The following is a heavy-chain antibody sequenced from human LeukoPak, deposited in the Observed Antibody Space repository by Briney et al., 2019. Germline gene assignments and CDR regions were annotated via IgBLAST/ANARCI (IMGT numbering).Heavy chain of an antibody. D-gene: IGHD1-14*01. J-gene: IGHJ4*02. V-gene: IGHV1-69*13. CDR1: GGTFSRYA. CDR2: IISIFGTA. CDR3: ARDSSEFRNLIPY. Sequence: AASVKVSCKASGGTFSRYAISWVRQSPGQGLEWMGGIISIFGTANYAQRFQGRVTITADESTSTAYMELSSLRSEDTAVYYCARDSSEFRNLIPYWGQGTLVTVSS.